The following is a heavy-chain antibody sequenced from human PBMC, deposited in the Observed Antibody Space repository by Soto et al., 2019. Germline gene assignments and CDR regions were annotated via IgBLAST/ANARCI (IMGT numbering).Heavy chain of an antibody. CDR2: IYPGDSDT. J-gene: IGHJ6*02. D-gene: IGHD3-10*01. CDR1: GYSFTNYW. CDR3: ARLRGVAHYGMDV. Sequence: PGESLKISCKGSGYSFTNYWIGWVRQMPGKGLEWMGIIYPGDSDTRYSPSFQGQVTISADKSISAAYLQWSSLKASDTAMYYCARLRGVAHYGMDVWDQGTTVTVSS. V-gene: IGHV5-51*01.